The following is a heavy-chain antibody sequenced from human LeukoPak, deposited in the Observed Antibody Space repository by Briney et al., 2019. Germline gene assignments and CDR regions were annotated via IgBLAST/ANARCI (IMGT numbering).Heavy chain of an antibody. Sequence: SGTLSLTCAVSGDSITSNYWWAWIRQPPGKGLEWIGSIYYSGSTYYNPSLKSRVTISVDTSKNQFSLKLSSVTAADTAVYYCATEYDYVWGSYKYWGQGTLVTVSS. J-gene: IGHJ4*02. D-gene: IGHD3-16*01. CDR1: GDSITSNYW. CDR3: ATEYDYVWGSYKY. V-gene: IGHV4-39*01. CDR2: IYYSGST.